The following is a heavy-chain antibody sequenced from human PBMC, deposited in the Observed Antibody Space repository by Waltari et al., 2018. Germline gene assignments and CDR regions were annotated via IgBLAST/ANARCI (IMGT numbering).Heavy chain of an antibody. Sequence: EVQLVESGGGLIQPGGSLRLSCAASGFTVSSTYLRWVRRAPGQGLEWVSVIYSGGSTYYAESVKGRFTIARDNAKNTLYLQMNSLRAEDTAVYYWARENQIAGNPGYYYGMDVWGQGTTVTVSS. CDR3: ARENQIAGNPGYYYGMDV. D-gene: IGHD3-10*01. J-gene: IGHJ6*02. V-gene: IGHV3-53*01. CDR1: GFTVSSTY. CDR2: IYSGGST.